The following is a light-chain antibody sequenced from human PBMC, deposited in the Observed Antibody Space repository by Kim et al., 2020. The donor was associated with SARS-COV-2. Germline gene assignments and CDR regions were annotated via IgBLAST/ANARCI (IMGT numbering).Light chain of an antibody. CDR2: DAS. V-gene: IGKV1-33*01. CDR3: QHYDNLPPIT. Sequence: DIQMIQSPSSLSASVGDRVTITCQASQDIINYLNWYQQKPGKAPKLLIYDASNLETGVPSRFSGSGSGTDFTFTISSLQPEDIATYYCQHYDNLPPITFGQGTRLEIK. J-gene: IGKJ5*01. CDR1: QDIINY.